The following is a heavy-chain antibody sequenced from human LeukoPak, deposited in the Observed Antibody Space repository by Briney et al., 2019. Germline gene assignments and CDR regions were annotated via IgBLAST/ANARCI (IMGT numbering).Heavy chain of an antibody. J-gene: IGHJ5*02. CDR2: IYTSGST. Sequence: SETLSLTCTVSGGSISSGSYYWSWIRQPAGKGLEWIGRIYTSGSTNYNPSLKSRVTISVDTSKNQFSLKPSSVTAADTAVYYCATLYDSSGYNWFDPWGQGTLVTVSS. D-gene: IGHD3-22*01. V-gene: IGHV4-61*02. CDR1: GGSISSGSYY. CDR3: ATLYDSSGYNWFDP.